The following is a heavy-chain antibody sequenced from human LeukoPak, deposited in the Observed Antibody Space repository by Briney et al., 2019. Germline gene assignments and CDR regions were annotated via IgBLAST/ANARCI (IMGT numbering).Heavy chain of an antibody. CDR1: GYTFTSYD. D-gene: IGHD7-27*01. Sequence: ASVKVSCKASGYTFTSYDINWVRQASGQRPEWMGWMSPNSGDTGYAQKFQDRVTMTRNTSISTAYMELSSLRSDDTAVYYCARGPPNWGYDYWGPGTLVTVSS. CDR3: ARGPPNWGYDY. J-gene: IGHJ4*02. CDR2: MSPNSGDT. V-gene: IGHV1-8*01.